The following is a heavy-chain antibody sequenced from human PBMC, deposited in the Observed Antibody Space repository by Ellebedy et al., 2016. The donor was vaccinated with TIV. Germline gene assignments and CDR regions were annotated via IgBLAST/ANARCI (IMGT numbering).Heavy chain of an antibody. CDR2: IYHGGSQQ. Sequence: PGGSLRLSCAASGFSFRSYWMTWVRQAPGKGLEWVANIYHGGSQQFYVDSVKGRFTISIDNAKNSLYLQMNSLRAEDTAVYYCARRGSYGDYAVQINSWFDRWGQGTLVTVSS. CDR1: GFSFRSYW. V-gene: IGHV3-7*01. D-gene: IGHD4-17*01. J-gene: IGHJ5*02. CDR3: ARRGSYGDYAVQINSWFDR.